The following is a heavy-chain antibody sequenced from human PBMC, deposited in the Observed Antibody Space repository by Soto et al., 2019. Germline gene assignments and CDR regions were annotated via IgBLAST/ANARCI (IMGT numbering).Heavy chain of an antibody. J-gene: IGHJ5*02. V-gene: IGHV1-18*04. CDR1: GYTFTRYS. Sequence: ASVKVSCKASGYTFTRYSINWVRQAPGQGLEWVGWISNYNGDTKYAQKFQGRVTLTTDTSTTTTYMDLRSLTSDDTAVYFCARGDSTGSPTGWFDPWGQGTLVTVST. D-gene: IGHD6-19*01. CDR2: ISNYNGDT. CDR3: ARGDSTGSPTGWFDP.